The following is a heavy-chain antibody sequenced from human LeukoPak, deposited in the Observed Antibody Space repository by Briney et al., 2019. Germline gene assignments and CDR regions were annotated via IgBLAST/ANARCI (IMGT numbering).Heavy chain of an antibody. CDR3: VPQKGYGGNPLDY. V-gene: IGHV3-48*01. Sequence: PGGSLRLSCAASGFTFSSYAMNWVRQAPGKGLEWLSYISSDGTTIYYADSVKGRITISRDNARKSLYLRVNSLRAEDTAVYYCVPQKGYGGNPLDYWAREPWSPSPQ. D-gene: IGHD4-23*01. CDR1: GFTFSSYA. CDR2: ISSDGTTI. J-gene: IGHJ4*02.